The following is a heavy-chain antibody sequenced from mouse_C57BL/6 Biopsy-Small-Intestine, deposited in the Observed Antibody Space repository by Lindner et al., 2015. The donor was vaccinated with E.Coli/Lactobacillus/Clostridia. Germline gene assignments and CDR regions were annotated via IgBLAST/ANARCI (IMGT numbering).Heavy chain of an antibody. D-gene: IGHD1-2*01. CDR2: LNPASGGR. CDR1: GYRFTGHY. Sequence: VKVSCKASGYRFTGHYMHWVRQAPGQGLEWMGWLNPASGGRSFAEKFRDRFTMTMDTATTTVSMELSGLTSDDTAVYYCARSSVYFQMRSHYAFWGQGALVTVTS. CDR3: ARSSVYFQMRSHYAF. V-gene: IGHV1-56*02. J-gene: IGHJ4*01.